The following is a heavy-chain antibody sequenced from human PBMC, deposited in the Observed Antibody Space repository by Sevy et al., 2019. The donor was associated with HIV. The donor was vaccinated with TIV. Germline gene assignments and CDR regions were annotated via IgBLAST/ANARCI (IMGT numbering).Heavy chain of an antibody. V-gene: IGHV3-7*01. D-gene: IGHD6-13*01. CDR3: VRAIGAAGSY. CDR2: IKEDGSVK. J-gene: IGHJ4*02. Sequence: GESLKISCEASGFTFSSYWMSWVRQAPGKGLEWVANIKEDGSVKYYVESVKGRFTISRDNAKNSVYLQMNSLGAEDAALYYCVRAIGAAGSYWGLGTLVTVSS. CDR1: GFTFSSYW.